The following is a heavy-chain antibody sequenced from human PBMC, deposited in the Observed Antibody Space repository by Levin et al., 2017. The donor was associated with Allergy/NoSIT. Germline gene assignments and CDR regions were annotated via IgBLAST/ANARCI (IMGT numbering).Heavy chain of an antibody. V-gene: IGHV3-9*01. CDR2: ISWNSGSI. CDR3: AKVATIHYYMDV. J-gene: IGHJ6*03. D-gene: IGHD5-12*01. CDR1: GFTFDDYA. Sequence: GGSLRLSCAASGFTFDDYAMHWVRQAPGKGLEWVSGISWNSGSIGYADSVKGRFTISRDNAKNSLYLQMNSLRAEDTALYYCAKVATIHYYMDVWGKGTTVTVSS.